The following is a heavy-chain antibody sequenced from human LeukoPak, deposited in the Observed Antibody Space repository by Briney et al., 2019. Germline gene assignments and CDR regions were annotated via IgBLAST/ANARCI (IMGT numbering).Heavy chain of an antibody. CDR3: ARETRGTVGSY. CDR1: GFNFIDSV. Sequence: GGSLTLSCVASGFNFIDSVMHWVRQAPGKGLEWVSCISSSSRHKYYSALVKGRFTIARYNAKNSLYLQMNSLRAEDTAVYYCARETRGTVGSYWGQGTLVTVSS. J-gene: IGHJ4*02. CDR2: ISSSSRHK. D-gene: IGHD1-26*01. V-gene: IGHV3-21*04.